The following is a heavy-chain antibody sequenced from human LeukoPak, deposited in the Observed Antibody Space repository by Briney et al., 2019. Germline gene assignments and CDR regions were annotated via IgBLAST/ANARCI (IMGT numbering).Heavy chain of an antibody. CDR1: GFTFSSYW. CDR2: IKRDGSEK. V-gene: IGHV3-7*04. J-gene: IGHJ4*02. CDR3: AREDIVVVPAAMPIDY. Sequence: AGGSLRLSCAASGFTFSSYWMSWVRQAPGKGLEWVANIKRDGSEKYYVDSVKGRFTISRDNAKNSLYLQMNSLRAEDTAVYYCAREDIVVVPAAMPIDYWGQGTLVTVSS. D-gene: IGHD2-2*01.